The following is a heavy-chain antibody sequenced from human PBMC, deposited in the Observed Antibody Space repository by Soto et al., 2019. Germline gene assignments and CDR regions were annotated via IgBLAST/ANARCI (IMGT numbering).Heavy chain of an antibody. CDR2: IYYSGST. Sequence: PSETLSLTCTVSGGSISSYYWSWIRQPPGKGLEWIGYIYYSGSTNYNPSLKSRVTISVDTSKNHFSLKLSSVTAADTALFYCARGHIVVLEARRNNWFDPWGQGTLVTVSS. J-gene: IGHJ5*02. CDR1: GGSISSYY. D-gene: IGHD2-2*01. CDR3: ARGHIVVLEARRNNWFDP. V-gene: IGHV4-59*01.